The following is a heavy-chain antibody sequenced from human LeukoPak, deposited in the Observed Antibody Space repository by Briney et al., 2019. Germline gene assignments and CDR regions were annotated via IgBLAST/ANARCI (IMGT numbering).Heavy chain of an antibody. V-gene: IGHV3-23*01. J-gene: IGHJ6*04. CDR3: AKRSSPYGDYRQVPLDV. Sequence: GGSLRLSCAASGFTFSSYAMSWVRQAPGKGLEWVSAISGSGGSTYYADSVKGRFTISRDNSKSTLYLQMNSLRAEDTAVYYCAKRSSPYGDYRQVPLDVWGKGTTVTVSS. CDR2: ISGSGGST. CDR1: GFTFSSYA. D-gene: IGHD4-17*01.